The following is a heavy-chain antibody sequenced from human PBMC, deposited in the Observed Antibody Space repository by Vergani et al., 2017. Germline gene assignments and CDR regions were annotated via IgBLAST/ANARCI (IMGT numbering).Heavy chain of an antibody. V-gene: IGHV4-59*11. CDR3: ASDTHSRQRADR. CDR2: IHYSENT. J-gene: IGHJ5*02. CDR1: FDPIRNLY. Sequence: QVQLQESGPELVKSSETLSLIRSVSFDPIRNLYCNWIRQPPGKGLEWIGSIHYSENTNYNPPLKTRVTIAVDTSKNQFSLTLTSVTAADAAVYYCASDTHSRQRADRWGQGILVTVTS. D-gene: IGHD4-11*01.